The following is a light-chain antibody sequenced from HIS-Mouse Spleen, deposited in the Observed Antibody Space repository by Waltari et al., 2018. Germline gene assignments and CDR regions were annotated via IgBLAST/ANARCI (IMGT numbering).Light chain of an antibody. Sequence: QSALTQTASVSGSPGQSIPISCTGPSRAVGHSNLVAWYQQHPGKAPKLMIYEGSKRPSGVSNRFSGSKSGNTASLTISGLQAEDEADYYCCSYAGSSTFVVFGGGTKLTVL. V-gene: IGLV2-23*03. J-gene: IGLJ2*01. CDR2: EGS. CDR3: CSYAGSSTFVV. CDR1: SRAVGHSNL.